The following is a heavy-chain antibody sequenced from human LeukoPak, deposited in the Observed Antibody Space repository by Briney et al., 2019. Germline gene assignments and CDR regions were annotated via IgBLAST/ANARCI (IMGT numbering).Heavy chain of an antibody. CDR3: TTSGSY. J-gene: IGHJ4*02. CDR1: GLIFSNVW. CDR2: IKSETDGGTT. Sequence: GGSLRLSCAASGLIFSNVWMNWVRQAPGKGLEWVGRIKSETDGGTTDYAAPVKGRFTISRDDSKNTLYLQMSSLESEDTAVYYCTTSGSYWGQGTLVTVSS. V-gene: IGHV3-15*07.